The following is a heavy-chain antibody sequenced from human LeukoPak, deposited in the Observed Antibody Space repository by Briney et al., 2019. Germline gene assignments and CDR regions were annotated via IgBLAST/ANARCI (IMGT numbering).Heavy chain of an antibody. D-gene: IGHD3-3*01. V-gene: IGHV4-34*01. Sequence: SETLSLTCAVYGGSFSGYYWSWIRQPPGKGLEWIGEINHSGGTNYNPSLKSRVTISVDTSKNQFSLKLSSVTAADTAVYYCARGGYEFYYYYYYMDVWGKGTTVTVSS. CDR1: GGSFSGYY. J-gene: IGHJ6*03. CDR3: ARGGYEFYYYYYYMDV. CDR2: INHSGGT.